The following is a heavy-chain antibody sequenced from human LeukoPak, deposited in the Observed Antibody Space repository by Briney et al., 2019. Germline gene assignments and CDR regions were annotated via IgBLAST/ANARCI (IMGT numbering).Heavy chain of an antibody. Sequence: GESLKISCKGSGYSFTSYWIGWVRQMPGKGLEWMGSIYPGDSDTRYSPSFQGQVTISADKSISTAYLQWSSLKASDTAMYYCARSTYYYDTSGYYSFDYWAQGTLVTVSS. D-gene: IGHD3-22*01. CDR2: IYPGDSDT. CDR1: GYSFTSYW. V-gene: IGHV5-51*01. CDR3: ARSTYYYDTSGYYSFDY. J-gene: IGHJ4*02.